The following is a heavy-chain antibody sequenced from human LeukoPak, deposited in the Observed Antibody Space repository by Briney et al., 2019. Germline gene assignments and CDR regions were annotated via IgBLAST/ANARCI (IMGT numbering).Heavy chain of an antibody. CDR2: IKQDGSEK. Sequence: SGGSLRLSCAASGFTFSSYSMSWVRQAPGKGLEWVANIKQDGSEKYYVDSVKGRFTISRDNAKNSLYLQMNSLRAEDTAVYYCASLRVYGSGSSPFDYWGQGTLVTVSP. D-gene: IGHD3-10*01. V-gene: IGHV3-7*01. CDR3: ASLRVYGSGSSPFDY. J-gene: IGHJ4*02. CDR1: GFTFSSYS.